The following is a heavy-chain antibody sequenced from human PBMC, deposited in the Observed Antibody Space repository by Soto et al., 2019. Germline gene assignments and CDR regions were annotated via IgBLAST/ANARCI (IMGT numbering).Heavy chain of an antibody. Sequence: PSETLSLTCAVSGDSISSSHWWSWVRQPPGKGLEWIGEMYHSGTTNYNPSLKSRVSISVNKSNNRFSLKLSSVTAADTAVYYCATRPGAYVSLRGDFYYGMDVWGQGTTVTVSS. CDR3: ATRPGAYVSLRGDFYYGMDV. J-gene: IGHJ6*02. CDR1: GDSISSSHW. CDR2: MYHSGTT. V-gene: IGHV4-4*02. D-gene: IGHD3-16*01.